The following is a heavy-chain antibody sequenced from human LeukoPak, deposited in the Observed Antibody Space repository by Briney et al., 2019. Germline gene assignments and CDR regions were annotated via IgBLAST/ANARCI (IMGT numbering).Heavy chain of an antibody. J-gene: IGHJ4*02. V-gene: IGHV4-61*02. CDR1: GGSISSSSYY. CDR2: MYFSGRT. CDR3: ARVGSDGSYFDY. Sequence: SETLSLTCTVSGGSISSSSYYWSWIRQPAGKGLEWIGRMYFSGRTHYNPSLKSRVTMSVDTSKNQFSLKVSSVTAADTAVYYCARVGSDGSYFDYWGQGTLVTVSS. D-gene: IGHD1-26*01.